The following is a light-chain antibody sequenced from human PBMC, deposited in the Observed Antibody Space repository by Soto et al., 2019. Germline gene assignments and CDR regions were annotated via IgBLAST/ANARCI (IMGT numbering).Light chain of an antibody. CDR2: GAS. CDR3: QQYNEWPIS. CDR1: LSVSSN. Sequence: DIVMTQSPATLSVSPGERATLSCRASLSVSSNLAWYQQKTGQAPRILLYGASTGATDIPARFSGSGSGTEFTLPLSGLQSEDFAVYYCQQYNEWPISFGQGTRLEIK. J-gene: IGKJ5*01. V-gene: IGKV3-15*01.